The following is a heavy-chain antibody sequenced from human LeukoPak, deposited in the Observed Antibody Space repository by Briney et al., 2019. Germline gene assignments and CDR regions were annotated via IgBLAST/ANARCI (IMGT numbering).Heavy chain of an antibody. J-gene: IGHJ4*02. V-gene: IGHV3-23*01. D-gene: IGHD2-15*01. CDR2: ISGSGGST. CDR1: GFTLSNYA. CDR3: AKGAMVVVVAPTEFDH. Sequence: GGSLKLSCAASGFTLSNYAMNRVRQAPGKGLEWVSAISGSGGSTSYADSVKGRFTISRDNSKNTLYLQVNSLRAEDTAVYYCAKGAMVVVVAPTEFDHWGQGALVTVSS.